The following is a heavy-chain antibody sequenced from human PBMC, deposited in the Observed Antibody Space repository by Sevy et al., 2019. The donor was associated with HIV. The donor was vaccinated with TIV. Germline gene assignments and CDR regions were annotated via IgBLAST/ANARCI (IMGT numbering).Heavy chain of an antibody. CDR1: GYTFTTYP. CDR3: ARDSDGSGHYYAAFFDY. V-gene: IGHV1-18*01. D-gene: IGHD3-22*01. J-gene: IGHJ4*02. Sequence: ASVKVSCKASGYTFTTYPIGWVRQAPGQGLEWMGWISAYSGETRDSQKFQGRATMTTDTSTTTAYLELRSLESDDTAVYYCARDSDGSGHYYAAFFDYWGQGTLVTVSS. CDR2: ISAYSGET.